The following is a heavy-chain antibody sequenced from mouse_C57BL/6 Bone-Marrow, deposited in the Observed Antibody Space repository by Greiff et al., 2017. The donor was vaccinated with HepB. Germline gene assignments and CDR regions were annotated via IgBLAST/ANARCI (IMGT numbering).Heavy chain of an antibody. Sequence: DVMLVESGGGLVQPKGSLKLSCAASGFSFNTYAMNWVRQAPGKGLEWVARIRSKSNNYATYYADSVKDRFTISRDDSESMLYLQMNNLKTEDTAMYYCVRGGDYDAWYFDVWGTGTTVTVSS. J-gene: IGHJ1*03. CDR2: IRSKSNNYAT. CDR3: VRGGDYDAWYFDV. CDR1: GFSFNTYA. V-gene: IGHV10-1*01. D-gene: IGHD2-4*01.